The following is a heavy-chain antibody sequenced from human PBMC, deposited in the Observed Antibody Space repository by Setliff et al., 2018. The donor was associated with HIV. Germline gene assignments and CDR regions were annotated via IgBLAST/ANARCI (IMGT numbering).Heavy chain of an antibody. J-gene: IGHJ5*02. CDR2: ISGRGDST. D-gene: IGHD2-15*01. CDR3: ARGVVVAAHNWFDP. V-gene: IGHV3-23*01. CDR1: GFTFSSYA. Sequence: GGSLRLSCAASGFTFSSYAMSWVRQAPGKGLEWVSTISGRGDSTYYADSVKGRFTISRDNSKNTLYLQMNSLRAEDTAVYYCARGVVVAAHNWFDPWGQGTLVTVSS.